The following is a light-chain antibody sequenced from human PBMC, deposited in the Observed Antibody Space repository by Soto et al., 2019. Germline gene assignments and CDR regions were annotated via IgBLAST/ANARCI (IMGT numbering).Light chain of an antibody. V-gene: IGLV1-44*01. J-gene: IGLJ1*01. CDR2: TND. CDR1: SSNMGSNT. Sequence: QSVLTQPPSASGTTGQTVTISCYGSSSNMGSNTVHWFQQFPGTAPKLLIYTNDQRPSGVPDRFSGSNSGTSASLAISGVQSEDEADYYCAVWDDSLNGHVFGAGTKVTVL. CDR3: AVWDDSLNGHV.